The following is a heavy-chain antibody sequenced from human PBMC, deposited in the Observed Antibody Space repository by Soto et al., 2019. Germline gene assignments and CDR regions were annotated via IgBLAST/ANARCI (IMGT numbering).Heavy chain of an antibody. Sequence: KGLDWIGYIYYSGSTNYNPSLKSRVTKSVDTSKNQFSLKLSSVTAADTAVYYCAIFFLHADDGIRAERTVSAFLLKRSSDL. J-gene: IGHJ2*01. CDR2: IYYSGST. CDR3: AIFFLHADDGIRAERTVSAFLLKRSSDL. D-gene: IGHD3-3*01. V-gene: IGHV4-59*01.